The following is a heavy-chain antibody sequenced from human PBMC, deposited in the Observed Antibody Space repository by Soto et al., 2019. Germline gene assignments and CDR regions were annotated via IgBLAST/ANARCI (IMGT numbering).Heavy chain of an antibody. D-gene: IGHD3-16*01. Sequence: QVQLVQSGAEVKKPGSSVKVSCKASGGTCSSYTISWVRQAPGQGLEWMGRIIPILGLANYAQKFQGRVTITADKSTSTAYMELSSLRSEDTAVYYCAVGRLHGWGYYYYYMAVGGNGTTVTVSS. CDR2: IIPILGLA. CDR1: GGTCSSYT. CDR3: AVGRLHGWGYYYYYMAV. V-gene: IGHV1-69*02. J-gene: IGHJ6*03.